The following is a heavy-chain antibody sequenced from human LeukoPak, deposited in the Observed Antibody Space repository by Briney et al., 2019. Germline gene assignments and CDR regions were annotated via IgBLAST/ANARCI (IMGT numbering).Heavy chain of an antibody. J-gene: IGHJ4*02. CDR2: INPNSGGT. CDR1: GYTFTGYY. V-gene: IGHV1-2*02. Sequence: ASVKVSCKASGYTFTGYYMHWVRQAPGQGLEWMGWINPNSGGTNYAQKFQGRVTMTRDTSISTAYMELSSVTAADTAVYYCARDFTFDYWGQGTLVTVSS. CDR3: ARDFTFDY.